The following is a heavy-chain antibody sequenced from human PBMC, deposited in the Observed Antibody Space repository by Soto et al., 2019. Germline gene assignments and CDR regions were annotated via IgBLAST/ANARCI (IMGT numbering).Heavy chain of an antibody. V-gene: IGHV4-31*03. CDR2: IYYSGST. D-gene: IGHD2-8*01. CDR3: TRVLGYCTNGVCPYYYYGMDV. Sequence: QVQLQESGPGRVKPSQTLSLTCTVSGGSISSGGYYWSWIRQHPGKGLEWIWYIYYSGSTYYNPSLKSRVTISVDTSKNQFALKLSSVTAADTAVYYCTRVLGYCTNGVCPYYYYGMDVWGQGTTVTVSS. J-gene: IGHJ6*02. CDR1: GGSISSGGYY.